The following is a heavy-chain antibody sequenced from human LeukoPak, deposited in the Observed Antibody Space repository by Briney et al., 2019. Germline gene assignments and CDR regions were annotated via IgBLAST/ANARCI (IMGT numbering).Heavy chain of an antibody. V-gene: IGHV3-23*01. CDR2: ISGSGGFT. J-gene: IGHJ4*02. CDR1: GFTFSSYG. Sequence: GGSLRLSCAASGFTFSSYGMSWVRQAPGKGLEWVSAISGSGGFTYYADSVKGRFTISRDNSKNTLCLQMNSLRAEGTAVYYCAKSVLLWFGEGLYEDYFDSWGQGTLVTVSS. D-gene: IGHD3-10*01. CDR3: AKSVLLWFGEGLYEDYFDS.